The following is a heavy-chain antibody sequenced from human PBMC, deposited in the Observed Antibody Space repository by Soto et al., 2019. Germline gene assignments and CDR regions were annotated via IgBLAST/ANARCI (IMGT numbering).Heavy chain of an antibody. V-gene: IGHV4-34*01. J-gene: IGHJ6*02. CDR1: GGSFSGYY. CDR2: INQSGST. Sequence: SETLSLTCAVYGGSFSGYYWSRIRQPPGKGLEWIGEINQSGSTSYNPSLKSRVTISVDTSKNQFSLKLSSVTAADTAVYYCARVASLLLAARPYYYYGMDVWGQGTTVTVSS. D-gene: IGHD6-6*01. CDR3: ARVASLLLAARPYYYYGMDV.